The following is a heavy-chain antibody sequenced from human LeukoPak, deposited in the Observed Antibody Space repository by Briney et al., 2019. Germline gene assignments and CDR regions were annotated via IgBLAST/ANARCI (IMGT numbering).Heavy chain of an antibody. D-gene: IGHD4-17*01. CDR1: GGTFSSYA. J-gene: IGHJ5*02. V-gene: IGHV1-69*05. CDR3: ARDVHGDYGSGWFDP. Sequence: ASVKVSCKASGGTFSSYAISWVRQAPGQGLEWMGGIMPLFGTAGYAQKFQGRVTITKDESTRTVYLELTSLTSDDTAVYYCARDVHGDYGSGWFDPWGQGTLVSVSS. CDR2: IMPLFGTA.